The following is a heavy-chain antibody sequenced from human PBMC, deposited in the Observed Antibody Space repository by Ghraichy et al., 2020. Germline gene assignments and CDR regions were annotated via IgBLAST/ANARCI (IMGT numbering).Heavy chain of an antibody. CDR1: GDSVSSNSAA. CDR3: ARDQDFAMVQGANILDY. D-gene: IGHD3-10*01. CDR2: TYYRSKWYN. J-gene: IGHJ4*02. Sequence: SQTLSLTRAISGDSVSSNSAAWNWIRQSPSRGLEWLGRTYYRSKWYNDYAVSVKSRITINPDTSKNQFSLQLNSVTPEDTAVYYCARDQDFAMVQGANILDYWGQGTLVTVSS. V-gene: IGHV6-1*01.